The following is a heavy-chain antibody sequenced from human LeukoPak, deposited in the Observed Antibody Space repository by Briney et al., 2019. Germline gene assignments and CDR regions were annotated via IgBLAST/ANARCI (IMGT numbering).Heavy chain of an antibody. J-gene: IGHJ5*02. CDR3: ARGHLYYYDSSGYWP. V-gene: IGHV1-8*01. CDR1: GYTFTSYD. D-gene: IGHD3-22*01. CDR2: MNPNSGNT. Sequence: ASVKVSCKAPGYTFTSYDINWVRQATGQGLEWMGWMNPNSGNTGYAQKFQGRVTMTRNTSISTAYMELSSLRSEDTAVYYCARGHLYYYDSSGYWPWGQGTLVTVSS.